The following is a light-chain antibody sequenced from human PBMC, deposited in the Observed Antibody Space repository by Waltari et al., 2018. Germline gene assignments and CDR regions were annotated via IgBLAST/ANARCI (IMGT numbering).Light chain of an antibody. CDR3: LLSYSGAWV. CDR1: TGAVTSGHY. J-gene: IGLJ3*02. V-gene: IGLV7-46*01. Sequence: QAVVTQEPSLTVSPGGTVTLTCGSSTGAVTSGHYPYWFQQKPGQAPRPLIYDTSNKHSWTPGRFSGSLLGGKAALTLSGAQPEDEAEYYCLLSYSGAWVFGGGTKLTVL. CDR2: DTS.